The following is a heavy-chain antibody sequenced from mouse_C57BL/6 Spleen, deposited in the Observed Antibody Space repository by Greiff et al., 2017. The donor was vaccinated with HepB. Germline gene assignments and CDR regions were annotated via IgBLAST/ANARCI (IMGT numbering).Heavy chain of an antibody. V-gene: IGHV1-61*01. CDR2: IYPSDSET. J-gene: IGHJ3*01. CDR1: GYTFTSYW. D-gene: IGHD1-2*01. Sequence: QVQLKQPGAELVRPGSSVKLSCKASGYTFTSYWMDWVKQRPGQGLEWIGNIYPSDSETHYNQKFKDKATLTVDKSSSTAYMQLSSLTSEDSAVYYCARRVYGAWFAYWGQGTLVTVSA. CDR3: ARRVYGAWFAY.